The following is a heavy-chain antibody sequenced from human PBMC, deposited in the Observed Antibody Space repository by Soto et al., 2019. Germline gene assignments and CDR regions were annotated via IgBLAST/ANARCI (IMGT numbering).Heavy chain of an antibody. CDR1: GGSISSYY. CDR2: IYYSGST. Sequence: SETLSLTCTVSGGSISSYYWSWIRQPPGKGLEWIGYIYYSGSTNYNPSLKSRVTISVDTSKNQFSLKLSSVTAADTAAYYCARASSGWWGDYYYGMDVWGQGTTVTVSS. J-gene: IGHJ6*02. D-gene: IGHD6-19*01. V-gene: IGHV4-59*01. CDR3: ARASSGWWGDYYYGMDV.